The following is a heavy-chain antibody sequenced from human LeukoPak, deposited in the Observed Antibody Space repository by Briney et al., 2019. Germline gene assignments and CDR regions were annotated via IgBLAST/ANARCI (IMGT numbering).Heavy chain of an antibody. CDR2: INHSGST. CDR1: GGSFSGYY. J-gene: IGHJ4*02. CDR3: ARGTGIAAAGSLDY. D-gene: IGHD6-13*01. V-gene: IGHV4-34*01. Sequence: SETLSLTCAVYGGSFSGYYWSWIRQPPGKGLEWIGEINHSGSTNYSPSLKSRVTISVDTSKNQFSLKLSSVTAADTAVYYCARGTGIAAAGSLDYWGQGTLVTVSS.